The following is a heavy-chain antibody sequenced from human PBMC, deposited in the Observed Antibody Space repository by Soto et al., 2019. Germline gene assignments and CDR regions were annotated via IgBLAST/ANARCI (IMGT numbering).Heavy chain of an antibody. J-gene: IGHJ4*02. V-gene: IGHV3-33*01. CDR1: GFTFSSYG. Sequence: QVQLVESGGGVVQPGRSLRLSCAASGFTFSSYGMHWVRQAPGKGLEWVAVIWYDGSNKYYADSVKGRFTISRDKSKITLYLQMNSLRAEDTAVYYCARDRGSSGGGFFDYLGQGTLVTVSS. CDR2: IWYDGSNK. D-gene: IGHD6-19*01. CDR3: ARDRGSSGGGFFDY.